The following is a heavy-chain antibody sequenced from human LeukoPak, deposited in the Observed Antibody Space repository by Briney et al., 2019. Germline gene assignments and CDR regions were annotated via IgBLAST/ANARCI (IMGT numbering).Heavy chain of an antibody. V-gene: IGHV3-48*03. Sequence: QPGGSLRLSCAASGFTFSSYEMNWVRQAPGKGLEWVSYISSSGSTIYYADSVKGRFTISRDNAKNSLYLQMNSLRAEDTAVYYCERDIRIAAAGTALDYWGQGTLVTVSS. D-gene: IGHD6-13*01. CDR2: ISSSGSTI. CDR3: ERDIRIAAAGTALDY. CDR1: GFTFSSYE. J-gene: IGHJ4*02.